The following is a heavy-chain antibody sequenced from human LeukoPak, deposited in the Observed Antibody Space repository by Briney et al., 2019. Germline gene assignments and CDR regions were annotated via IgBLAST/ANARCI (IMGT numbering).Heavy chain of an antibody. J-gene: IGHJ5*02. CDR2: IYHSGST. V-gene: IGHV4-34*01. D-gene: IGHD2-15*01. CDR3: ARGYCSGGSCYSLGSRDRLPLDP. CDR1: GASFSDHY. Sequence: SETLSLTCAVYGASFSDHYWIWIRQSPVKGLEWIGEIYHSGSTNYNPSLKSRAIISVDTSKQQFSLRLTSMTAADAAVYYCARGYCSGGSCYSLGSRDRLPLDPWGPGTLVSVSS.